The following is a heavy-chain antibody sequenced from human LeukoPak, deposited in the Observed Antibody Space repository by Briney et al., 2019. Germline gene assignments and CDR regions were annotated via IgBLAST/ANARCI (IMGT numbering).Heavy chain of an antibody. Sequence: PGGSLRLCCAASGFTFSSYHMHWVRQATGKGLEWVSGIGTAGDTYYAGSVKGRFTISRENAKNSFYLQMNSLRPGDTAVYYCAKDPLVRGVTYDFWGQGTLVTVSS. CDR3: AKDPLVRGVTYDF. CDR1: GFTFSSYH. V-gene: IGHV3-13*04. CDR2: IGTAGDT. J-gene: IGHJ4*02. D-gene: IGHD3-10*01.